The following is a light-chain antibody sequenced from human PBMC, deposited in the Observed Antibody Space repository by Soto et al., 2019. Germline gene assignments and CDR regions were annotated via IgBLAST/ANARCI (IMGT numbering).Light chain of an antibody. CDR2: GAS. Sequence: EVVMTQSPATLSVSPGERATLSCRASENINNRLAWYQQTPGQAPPLLIYGASTRATGIPDRFRGSGSGTEFTLTIGSLQSEDFAVYYCQQYSDWPPWTFGQGTKVDIK. V-gene: IGKV3-15*01. CDR1: ENINNR. CDR3: QQYSDWPPWT. J-gene: IGKJ1*01.